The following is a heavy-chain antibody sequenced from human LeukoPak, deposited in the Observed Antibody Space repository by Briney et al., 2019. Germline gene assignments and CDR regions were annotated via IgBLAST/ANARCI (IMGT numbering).Heavy chain of an antibody. Sequence: ASVKVSCKASGYTFTSYGISWVRQAPGPGLEWMGWISAYHANTNYSHKLQGRVTMTTDTSTTTAYMELKSLSPNDKDADYCSRAVRSTYYYYYMDVWGKGTTVTVSS. CDR1: GYTFTSYG. CDR2: ISAYHANT. CDR3: SRAVRSTYYYYYMDV. V-gene: IGHV1-18*01. J-gene: IGHJ6*03. D-gene: IGHD2-2*01.